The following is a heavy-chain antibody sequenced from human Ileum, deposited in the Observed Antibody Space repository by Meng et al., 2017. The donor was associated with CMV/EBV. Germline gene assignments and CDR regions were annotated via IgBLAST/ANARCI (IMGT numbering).Heavy chain of an antibody. D-gene: IGHD3-9*01. CDR2: VSGTGETT. CDR3: VGLLTGYYSHW. Sequence: LERGGVSVRAGGSLSLSCAASGFTFSDCGMSWVRQAPGKGLEWISAVSGTGETTYYADSVKGRFAISRDNSKNTLYLQMNSLRADDTALYYCVGLLTGYYSHWWGQGTLVTVSS. V-gene: IGHV3-23*01. J-gene: IGHJ4*02. CDR1: GFTFSDCG.